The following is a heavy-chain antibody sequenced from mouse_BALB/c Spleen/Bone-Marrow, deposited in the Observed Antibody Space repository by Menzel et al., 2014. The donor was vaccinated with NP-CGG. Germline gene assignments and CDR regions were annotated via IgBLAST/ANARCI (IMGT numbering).Heavy chain of an antibody. Sequence: VQLQQSGAELVKPGASVKMSCRASGYTFTSHWMHWVKQRPGQGLEWIGTIDPSDSYTSYNQKFKGKATLTVDTSSSTAYMQLSSLTSEDSAVYYCTRDDYGYWGQGTTLTVSS. V-gene: IGHV1S127*01. D-gene: IGHD2-4*01. J-gene: IGHJ2*01. CDR2: IDPSDSYT. CDR1: GYTFTSHW. CDR3: TRDDYGY.